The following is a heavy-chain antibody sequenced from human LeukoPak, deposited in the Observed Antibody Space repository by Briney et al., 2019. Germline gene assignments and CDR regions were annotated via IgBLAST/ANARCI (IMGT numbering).Heavy chain of an antibody. J-gene: IGHJ5*02. CDR3: ARERTTMVRGVISLDP. CDR2: INPNSGGT. CDR1: GYTFSGYY. D-gene: IGHD3-10*01. Sequence: GASVKVSCKASGYTFSGYYMHWVRQAPGQGLEWMGWINPNSGGTNYAQKFQGRVTMTRDTSISTAYMELSRLRSDDTAVYYCARERTTMVRGVISLDPWGQGTLVTVSS. V-gene: IGHV1-2*02.